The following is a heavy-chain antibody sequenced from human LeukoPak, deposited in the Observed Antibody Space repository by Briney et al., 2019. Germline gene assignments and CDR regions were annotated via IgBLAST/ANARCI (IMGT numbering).Heavy chain of an antibody. CDR2: IIPIFGTA. CDR3: ARDPLDCSGGSCSDY. J-gene: IGHJ4*02. D-gene: IGHD2-15*01. Sequence: ASVKVSXKASGGTFSSYAISWVRQAPGQGLEWMGRIIPIFGTANYAQKFQGRVTITTDESTSTAYTELSSLRSEDTAVYYCARDPLDCSGGSCSDYWGQGTLVTVSS. V-gene: IGHV1-69*05. CDR1: GGTFSSYA.